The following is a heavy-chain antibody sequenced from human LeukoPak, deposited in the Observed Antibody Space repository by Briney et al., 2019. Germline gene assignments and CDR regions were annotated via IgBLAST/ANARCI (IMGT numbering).Heavy chain of an antibody. D-gene: IGHD6-13*01. CDR2: ISGSGGST. Sequence: GGSLRLSCAASGFTFSSYAMSWVRQAPGKGLEWVSGISGSGGSTYYADSVRGRFTISRDTSKNTLYLQMNSLRAEDTAVYYCAIVYSSSWKGWFDPWGQGTLVTVSS. CDR3: AIVYSSSWKGWFDP. V-gene: IGHV3-23*01. CDR1: GFTFSSYA. J-gene: IGHJ5*02.